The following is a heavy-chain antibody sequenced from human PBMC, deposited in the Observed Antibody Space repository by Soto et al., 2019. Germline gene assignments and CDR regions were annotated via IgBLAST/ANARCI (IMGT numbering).Heavy chain of an antibody. CDR1: GFTFSSYG. Sequence: GGSLRLSCAASGFTFSSYGMHWVRQAPGKGLEWVAVIWYDGSNKYYADSVKGRFTISRDNSKNTLYLQMSSLRAEDTAVYYCANLVAAGTAERGGFGMDVWGKGTTVTVSS. CDR3: ANLVAAGTAERGGFGMDV. V-gene: IGHV3-33*06. CDR2: IWYDGSNK. D-gene: IGHD6-13*01. J-gene: IGHJ6*04.